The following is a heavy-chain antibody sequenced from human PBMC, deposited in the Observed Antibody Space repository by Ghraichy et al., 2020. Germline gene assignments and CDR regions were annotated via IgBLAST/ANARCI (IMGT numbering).Heavy chain of an antibody. V-gene: IGHV1-2*02. CDR3: ARDPQTMVEFDS. D-gene: IGHD4/OR15-4a*01. Sequence: ASVKVSCKASGYTFTDYYIHWVRQAPGQGLEWMGWIFCGSGGTNYAQKFQGRVTMTRDTSISTVYMELSSLRSDDAAVYFCARDPQTMVEFDSWGQGTLVTVSS. J-gene: IGHJ4*02. CDR1: GYTFTDYY. CDR2: IFCGSGGT.